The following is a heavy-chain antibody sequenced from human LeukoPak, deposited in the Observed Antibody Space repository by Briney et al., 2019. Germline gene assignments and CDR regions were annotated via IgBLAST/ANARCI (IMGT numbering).Heavy chain of an antibody. Sequence: GGSLRLSCAASGFTFSSYWMHWVRQAPGKGLVWVSRINTGGSSTSYADSVKGRFTISRDNAKNTLYLQMNSLRAEDTAVYYCARATVTTSGNWFDPWGQGTLVTVSS. CDR2: INTGGSST. J-gene: IGHJ5*02. CDR3: ARATVTTSGNWFDP. V-gene: IGHV3-74*01. CDR1: GFTFSSYW. D-gene: IGHD4-17*01.